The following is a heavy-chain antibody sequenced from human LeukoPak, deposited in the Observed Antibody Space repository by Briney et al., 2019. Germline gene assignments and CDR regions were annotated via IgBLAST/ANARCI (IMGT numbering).Heavy chain of an antibody. CDR2: INHSGST. J-gene: IGHJ5*02. Sequence: PSETLSLTCAVYGGSFSGYYWSWIRQPPGKGLEWIGEINHSGSTNYNPSLKSRVTISVDTSKNQFSLKLTSVTAADTAVYYCARSTGAMIASRVWFDPWGQGTLVTVSS. V-gene: IGHV4-34*01. CDR3: ARSTGAMIASRVWFDP. CDR1: GGSFSGYY. D-gene: IGHD3-22*01.